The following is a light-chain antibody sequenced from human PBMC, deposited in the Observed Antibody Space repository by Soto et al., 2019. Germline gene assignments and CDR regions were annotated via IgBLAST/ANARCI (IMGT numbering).Light chain of an antibody. J-gene: IGKJ5*01. V-gene: IGKV3-15*01. Sequence: EIVMTQSPATLSVSPGERATLSCRASQNVNSNLAWYQQKPGQAPRLLIYGASTRATGIPARFSGSGSGTEFSLTITSLQSEDFAVYYCQQYNTWPPITFGHGTRLEIK. CDR1: QNVNSN. CDR2: GAS. CDR3: QQYNTWPPIT.